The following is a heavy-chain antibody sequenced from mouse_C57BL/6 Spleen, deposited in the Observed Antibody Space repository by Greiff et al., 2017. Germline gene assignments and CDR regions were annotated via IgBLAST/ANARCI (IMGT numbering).Heavy chain of an antibody. CDR1: GYAFSSYW. Sequence: QVQLKESGAELVKPGASVKISCKASGYAFSSYWMNWVKQRPGKGLEWIGQIYPGDGDTNYNGKFKGKATLTADKSSSTAYMQLSSLTSEDSAVYFGARSGNYYGSSYGYYAMDYWGQGTSVTVSS. CDR3: ARSGNYYGSSYGYYAMDY. D-gene: IGHD1-1*01. J-gene: IGHJ4*01. V-gene: IGHV1-80*01. CDR2: IYPGDGDT.